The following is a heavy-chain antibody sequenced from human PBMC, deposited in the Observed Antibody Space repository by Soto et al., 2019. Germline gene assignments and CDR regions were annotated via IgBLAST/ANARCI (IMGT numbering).Heavy chain of an antibody. CDR3: ARVVVGSSRVRGTTNLVTANRDYYGLDV. Sequence: LQASGSLLVQPSQTLSLTCAVSGGSIGSTSYSWSWVRQPSGKGLQWIGYIDHSGTTYYSPSLKRLVTISVARAKNQLSLRLTSVTAADTAVYYCARVVVGSSRVRGTTNLVTANRDYYGLDVWGQGTTVTVSS. V-gene: IGHV4-30-2*01. J-gene: IGHJ6*02. CDR1: GGSIGSTSYS. CDR2: IDHSGTT. D-gene: IGHD2-21*02.